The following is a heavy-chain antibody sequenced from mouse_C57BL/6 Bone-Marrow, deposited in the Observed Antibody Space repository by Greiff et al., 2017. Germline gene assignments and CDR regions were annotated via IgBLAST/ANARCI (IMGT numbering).Heavy chain of an antibody. CDR1: GYTFTSYW. J-gene: IGHJ3*01. V-gene: IGHV1-55*01. Sequence: VQLQQPGAELVKPGASVKMSCKASGYTFTSYWITWVKQRPGQGLEWIGDIYPGSGSTNYNEKFKSKATLTVDTSSSTAYMQLSSLTSEDSAVYYCARIGGYYVYFADWGQGTLVTVSA. D-gene: IGHD2-3*01. CDR3: ARIGGYYVYFAD. CDR2: IYPGSGST.